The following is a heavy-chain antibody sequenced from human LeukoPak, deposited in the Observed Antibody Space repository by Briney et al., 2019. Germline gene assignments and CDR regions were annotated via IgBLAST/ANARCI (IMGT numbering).Heavy chain of an antibody. CDR1: GFTFSSYS. CDR2: ISSSSSYI. J-gene: IGHJ4*02. Sequence: GGSLRLSCAASGFTFSSYSMNCVRQAPGRGLEWVSSISSSSSYIYYADSVKGRFTISRDNAKNSLYLQMNSLRAEDTAVYYCARYGDYVYLDYWGQGTLVTVSS. V-gene: IGHV3-21*01. D-gene: IGHD4-17*01. CDR3: ARYGDYVYLDY.